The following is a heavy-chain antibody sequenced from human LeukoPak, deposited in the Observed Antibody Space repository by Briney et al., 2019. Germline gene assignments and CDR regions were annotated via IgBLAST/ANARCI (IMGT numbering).Heavy chain of an antibody. CDR3: ARELMDTDTYLYGMDV. Sequence: SETLSLTCTVSGGSLSSGGSYWNWIRQHPGKGLEWIGHIYNSGSIYYNPSLKSRVTISVDMFKNQFSLNLTPVTAADTAVYYCARELMDTDTYLYGMDVWGQGTTVTVSS. J-gene: IGHJ6*02. D-gene: IGHD5-18*01. CDR2: IYNSGSI. V-gene: IGHV4-31*03. CDR1: GGSLSSGGSY.